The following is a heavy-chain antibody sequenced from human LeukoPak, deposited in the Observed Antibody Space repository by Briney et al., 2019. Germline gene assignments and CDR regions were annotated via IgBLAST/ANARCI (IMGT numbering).Heavy chain of an antibody. V-gene: IGHV1-69*05. D-gene: IGHD5-24*01. Sequence: SVKVSCKASGGTFSSYAISWVRQAPGRGLEWMGRIIPIFGTANYAQKFQGRVTITTDESTSTAYMELSSLRSEDTAVYYCARERDGYNYGVNYWGQGTLVTVSS. J-gene: IGHJ4*02. CDR3: ARERDGYNYGVNY. CDR1: GGTFSSYA. CDR2: IIPIFGTA.